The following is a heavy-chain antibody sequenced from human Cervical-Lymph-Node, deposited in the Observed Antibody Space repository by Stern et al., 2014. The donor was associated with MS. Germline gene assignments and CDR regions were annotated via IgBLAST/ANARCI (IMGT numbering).Heavy chain of an antibody. Sequence: VQLVQSGAEVKKPGASVKVSCKASGFNFTIYYFHWVRQAPGQGLEWMGIITPVGGLTRSAQKFQGRVSLTRDTCTSTFYMELSSLTSEDTAMYYCAGNNKALKNAFDIWGQGTMVTVS. J-gene: IGHJ3*02. CDR2: ITPVGGLT. CDR3: AGNNKALKNAFDI. V-gene: IGHV1-46*01. D-gene: IGHD2/OR15-2a*01. CDR1: GFNFTIYY.